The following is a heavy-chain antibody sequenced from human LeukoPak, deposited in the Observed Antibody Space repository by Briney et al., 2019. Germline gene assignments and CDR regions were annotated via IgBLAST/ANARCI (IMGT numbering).Heavy chain of an antibody. J-gene: IGHJ6*03. Sequence: GASVKVSCKASRGTFSSSAISWVRQAPGQGLEWMGWISAYNGNTNYAQKLQGRVTMTTDTSTSTAYMELRSLRSDDTAVYYCARSYSSSWYYYYYYMGVWGKGTTVNVSS. CDR1: RGTFSSSA. V-gene: IGHV1-18*01. D-gene: IGHD6-13*01. CDR2: ISAYNGNT. CDR3: ARSYSSSWYYYYYYMGV.